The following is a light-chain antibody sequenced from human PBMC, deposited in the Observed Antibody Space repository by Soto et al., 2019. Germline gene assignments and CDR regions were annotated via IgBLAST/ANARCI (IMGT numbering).Light chain of an antibody. CDR2: GAS. V-gene: IGKV3-15*01. Sequence: EVAMTQSQATLSMSPGERATHSCRASQSVNSSLAWYQQKPGQAPRLLIYGASTRATGIPDRFSGSGSETEFTLTISSLQAEDFAIYYCQQYNNWWTFGQGTKVEIK. J-gene: IGKJ1*01. CDR1: QSVNSS. CDR3: QQYNNWWT.